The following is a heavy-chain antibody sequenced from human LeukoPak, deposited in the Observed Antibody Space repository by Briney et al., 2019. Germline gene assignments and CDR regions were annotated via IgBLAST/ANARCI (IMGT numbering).Heavy chain of an antibody. CDR3: ARVAGPLVDY. V-gene: IGHV4-59*01. J-gene: IGHJ4*02. D-gene: IGHD6-19*01. CDR2: IYYSGST. CDR1: GGSISSYY. Sequence: PSETLSLTCTVSGGSISSYYWSWIRQPPGKGLEWIGYIYYSGSTNYNPSLKSRVTISVDTSKNQFSLKLSSVTAADTAVYYCARVAGPLVDYWGQGTLVTVSS.